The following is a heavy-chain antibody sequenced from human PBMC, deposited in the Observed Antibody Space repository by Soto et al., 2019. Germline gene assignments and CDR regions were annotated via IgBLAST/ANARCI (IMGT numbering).Heavy chain of an antibody. CDR2: NYHSGSS. J-gene: IGHJ4*02. D-gene: IGHD2-8*02. Sequence: QPLSLSCRVSDGSIYSSGHSRCRLLRSPGKGLEWIGYNYHSGSSYYNPSLQSRVTISGDRSKVQFYLTRTSVTAADTEVYVCTRASLLDWCFGFCGLGTPATVSS. CDR1: DGSIYSSGHS. CDR3: TRASLLDWCFGF. V-gene: IGHV4-30-2*06.